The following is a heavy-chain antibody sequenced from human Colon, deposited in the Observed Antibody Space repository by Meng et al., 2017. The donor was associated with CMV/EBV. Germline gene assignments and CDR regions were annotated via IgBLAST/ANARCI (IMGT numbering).Heavy chain of an antibody. J-gene: IGHJ6*02. CDR1: GFSFSSYE. V-gene: IGHV3-48*03. Sequence: GGSLRLSCAASGFSFSSYEMNWVRQAPGKGLEWASYISSSGNTIHYADSVKGRFTISRDNVKNSLYLHMNSLRAEDTAVYYCATVVRFPVGGQYYYHGMDVWGQGTTVTVSS. CDR2: ISSSGNTI. CDR3: ATVVRFPVGGQYYYHGMDV. D-gene: IGHD3-3*01.